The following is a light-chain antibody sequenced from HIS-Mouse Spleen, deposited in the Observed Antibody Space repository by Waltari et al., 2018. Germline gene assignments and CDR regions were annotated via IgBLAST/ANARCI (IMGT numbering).Light chain of an antibody. CDR2: EDS. CDR3: YSTDSSGNHRV. CDR1: ALLKQY. J-gene: IGLJ2*01. V-gene: IGLV3-10*01. Sequence: SYELTQPPSLSVSPGQTARIPCSGDALLKQYAYWYQQKSGQAPVLVTYEDSTRPSGIPERFSGSSSGTMATLTISGAQVEDEADYYCYSTDSSGNHRVFGGGTKLTVL.